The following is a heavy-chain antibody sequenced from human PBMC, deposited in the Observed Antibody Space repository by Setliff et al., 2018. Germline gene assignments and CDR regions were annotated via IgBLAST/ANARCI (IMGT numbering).Heavy chain of an antibody. CDR1: GGTFTTYA. CDR2: IIPRFSTA. D-gene: IGHD3-10*01. Sequence: GASVKVSCKASGGTFTTYAITWVRQAPGQGLEWMGGIIPRFSTANIAQNFQGRVTISADESTSTVYMELSSLRSEDTAVYYCATVWVVRGLRSYFDYWGQGTLVTVSS. V-gene: IGHV1-69*13. J-gene: IGHJ4*02. CDR3: ATVWVVRGLRSYFDY.